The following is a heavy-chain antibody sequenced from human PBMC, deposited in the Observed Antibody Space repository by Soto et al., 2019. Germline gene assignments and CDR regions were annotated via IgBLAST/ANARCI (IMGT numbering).Heavy chain of an antibody. Sequence: PSETLSLTCAVSGGSISSSNWWSGVRQPPGKGLEWIGEIYHSGSTNYNPSLKSRVTISVDKSKNQFSLKLSSVTAADTAVYYCARDRSLYYYDSSGYYWDAFDIWGQGTMVTVSS. CDR2: IYHSGST. J-gene: IGHJ3*02. V-gene: IGHV4-4*02. CDR3: ARDRSLYYYDSSGYYWDAFDI. CDR1: GGSISSSNW. D-gene: IGHD3-22*01.